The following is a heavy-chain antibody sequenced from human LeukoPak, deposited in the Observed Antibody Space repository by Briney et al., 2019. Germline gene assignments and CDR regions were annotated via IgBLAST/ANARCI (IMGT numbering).Heavy chain of an antibody. V-gene: IGHV3-30*01. D-gene: IGHD1-26*01. J-gene: IGHJ3*02. Sequence: GGSLRLSCAASGFTFSSYAMHWVRQAPGKGLEWVAVISYDGSNKYYADSVKGRFTISRDNSKNTLYLQMNSLRTEDTAVYYCARERSRSKAAFGIWGQGTMVTVSS. CDR2: ISYDGSNK. CDR1: GFTFSSYA. CDR3: ARERSRSKAAFGI.